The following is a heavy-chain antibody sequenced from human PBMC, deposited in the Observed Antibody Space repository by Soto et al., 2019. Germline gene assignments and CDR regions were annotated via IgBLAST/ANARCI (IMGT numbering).Heavy chain of an antibody. Sequence: PGGSLRLSCAASGFTFSSYWMSWVRQAPGKGLEWVANIKQDGSEKYYVDSVKGRFTISRDNAKKSLYLQMNSLRAEDTAVYYCARDRTTGGYYSYYMDVWGKGTTVTVSS. J-gene: IGHJ6*03. CDR1: GFTFSSYW. V-gene: IGHV3-7*01. D-gene: IGHD3-16*01. CDR3: ARDRTTGGYYSYYMDV. CDR2: IKQDGSEK.